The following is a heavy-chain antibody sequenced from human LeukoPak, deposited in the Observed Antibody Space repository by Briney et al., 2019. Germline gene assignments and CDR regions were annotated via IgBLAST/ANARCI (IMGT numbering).Heavy chain of an antibody. CDR2: FDPEDGET. V-gene: IGHV1-24*01. CDR1: GYTLTELS. CDR3: ARGNPTGYGDYSRLFDP. Sequence: ASVKVSCMVSGYTLTELSMHWVRQAPGKGLEWMGGFDPEDGETIYAQKFQGRVTMTEDTSTDTAYMELSSLRSEDTAVYYCARGNPTGYGDYSRLFDPWGQGTTVTVSS. J-gene: IGHJ6*02. D-gene: IGHD4-17*01.